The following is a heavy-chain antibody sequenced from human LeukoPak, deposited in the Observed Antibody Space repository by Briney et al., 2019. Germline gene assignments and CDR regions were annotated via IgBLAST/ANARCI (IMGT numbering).Heavy chain of an antibody. CDR2: INHSGST. CDR3: ARDGGGDSAVVKGRYYMDV. D-gene: IGHD2-15*01. Sequence: PSETLSLTCAVYGGSFSGYYWSWIRQPPGKGLEWIGEINHSGSTNYNPSLKSRVTISVDTSKNQFSLKVNSVTAADTAVYFCARDGGGDSAVVKGRYYMDVWGKGTTVTVSS. V-gene: IGHV4-34*01. J-gene: IGHJ6*03. CDR1: GGSFSGYY.